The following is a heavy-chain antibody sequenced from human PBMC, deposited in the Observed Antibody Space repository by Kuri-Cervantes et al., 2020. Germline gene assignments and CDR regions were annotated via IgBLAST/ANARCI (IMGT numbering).Heavy chain of an antibody. V-gene: IGHV3-53*05. D-gene: IGHD2-15*01. CDR2: IYSGGST. CDR1: GFTVSSNY. CDR3: ARDAEYCSGGSCYWGSFDY. Sequence: GESLKISCAASGFTVSSNYMSWVRQAPGKGLEWVSVIYSGGSTYYADSVKGRFTISRDNSKNTLYLQMNSLRAEDTAVYYCARDAEYCSGGSCYWGSFDYWGQGTLVTVSS. J-gene: IGHJ4*02.